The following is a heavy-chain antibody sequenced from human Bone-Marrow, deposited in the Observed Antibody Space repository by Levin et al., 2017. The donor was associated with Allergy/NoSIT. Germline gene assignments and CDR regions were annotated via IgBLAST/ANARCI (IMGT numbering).Heavy chain of an antibody. CDR3: ARGVWGDYGGAPSGYFDY. J-gene: IGHJ4*02. CDR2: ISYDGSNK. CDR1: GFTFSSYA. V-gene: IGHV3-30*04. D-gene: IGHD4-17*01. Sequence: GESLKISCAASGFTFSSYAMHWVRQAPGKGLEWVAVISYDGSNKYYADSAKGRFTISRDNSKNTLFLQMNSLRAEDTAVYYCARGVWGDYGGAPSGYFDYWGQGTLVTVSS.